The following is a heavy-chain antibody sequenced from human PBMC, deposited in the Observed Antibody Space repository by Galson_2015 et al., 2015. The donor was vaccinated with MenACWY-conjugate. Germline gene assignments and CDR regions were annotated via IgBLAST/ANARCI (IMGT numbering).Heavy chain of an antibody. Sequence: LSLTCIVSGGSISSYYWNWIRQPPGKGLEWIGDIYYSGTTNYNPSLKSRVTISVDTSKNQFSLKLTSVTTADTAVYYCARGGYKEVAAMDYWGQGTLVTVSS. V-gene: IGHV4-59*01. CDR1: GGSISSYY. CDR3: ARGGYKEVAAMDY. J-gene: IGHJ4*02. D-gene: IGHD2-2*01. CDR2: IYYSGTT.